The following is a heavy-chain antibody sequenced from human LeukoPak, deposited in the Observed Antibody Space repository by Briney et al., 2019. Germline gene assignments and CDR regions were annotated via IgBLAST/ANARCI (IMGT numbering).Heavy chain of an antibody. J-gene: IGHJ4*02. CDR1: GYSISSGYY. V-gene: IGHV4-38-2*01. CDR3: ARHGVYYDFWSGYYLDY. CDR2: IYHSGST. Sequence: PSETLSLTCAVSGYSISSGYYWGWIRQPPGKGLGWIGSIYHSGSTYYNPSLKSRVTISVDTSKNQFSLKLSSVTAADTAVYYRARHGVYYDFWSGYYLDYWGQGTLVTVSS. D-gene: IGHD3-3*01.